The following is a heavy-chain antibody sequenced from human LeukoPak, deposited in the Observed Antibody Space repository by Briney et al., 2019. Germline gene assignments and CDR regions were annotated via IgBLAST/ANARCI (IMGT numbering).Heavy chain of an antibody. J-gene: IGHJ4*02. CDR3: ARDLGNSGWYTFDY. Sequence: SQTLSLTCALSGDSFSSNNGAWNWIRQSPSRGLEWLGRTYYRSNLYNDYAESMKGRITINPDTSKNQFSLQLNSVTPEDTAMYYCARDLGNSGWYTFDYWGQGTLVTVSS. V-gene: IGHV6-1*01. CDR1: GDSFSSNNGA. CDR2: TYYRSNLYN. D-gene: IGHD6-19*01.